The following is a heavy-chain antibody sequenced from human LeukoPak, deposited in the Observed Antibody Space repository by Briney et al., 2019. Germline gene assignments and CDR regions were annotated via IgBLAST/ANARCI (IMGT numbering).Heavy chain of an antibody. CDR3: ARDIREY. Sequence: ASVKVSCKASGGTFSTYAISWVRQAPGQGLEWMGWINPDSADTEYAEKFQGRVTMTRDTSISTAYMELTSLMSDDTAVCYCARDIREYWGQGTLVTVSS. CDR2: INPDSADT. J-gene: IGHJ4*02. CDR1: GGTFSTYA. V-gene: IGHV1-2*02.